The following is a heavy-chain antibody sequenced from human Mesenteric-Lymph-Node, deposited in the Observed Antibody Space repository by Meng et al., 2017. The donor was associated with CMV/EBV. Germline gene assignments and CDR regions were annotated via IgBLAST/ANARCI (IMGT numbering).Heavy chain of an antibody. Sequence: ASVKVSCKASAYTLSNNCVHWVRQAPGQGLEWMGIINPKDGDTRYEHNFQGRLTLTRDTSTSTVYMELSSLRSEDTAVYYCTRERLATCYFDYWGQGTLVTVSS. CDR1: AYTLSNNC. CDR2: INPKDGDT. CDR3: TRERLATCYFDY. D-gene: IGHD2-15*01. J-gene: IGHJ4*02. V-gene: IGHV1-46*01.